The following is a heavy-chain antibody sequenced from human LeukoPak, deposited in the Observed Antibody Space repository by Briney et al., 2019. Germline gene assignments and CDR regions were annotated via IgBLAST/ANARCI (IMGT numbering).Heavy chain of an antibody. CDR2: IYTSGST. V-gene: IGHV4-4*09. Sequence: SETLSLTCTVSGSISSYYWSRIRQPPGKGLEWIGYIYTSGSTNYNPSLKSRVTISVDTSKNQFSLDLSSVTAADTAVYYCARQKCTSTSCLTKNAFDIWGQGTMVTVSS. CDR1: GSISSYY. CDR3: ARQKCTSTSCLTKNAFDI. D-gene: IGHD2-2*01. J-gene: IGHJ3*02.